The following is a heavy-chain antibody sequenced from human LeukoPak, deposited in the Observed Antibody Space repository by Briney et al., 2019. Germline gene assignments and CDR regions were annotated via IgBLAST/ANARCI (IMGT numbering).Heavy chain of an antibody. V-gene: IGHV3-48*03. Sequence: GGSLRLSCAASGFTFSSYGMNWVRQAPGEGLEWVSYISSSGTIYYADSVKGRFTISRDNAKNSLYLQMNSLRAEDTAVYYCARTMSSSGWYPGTYWGQGTLVTVSS. CDR2: ISSSGTI. D-gene: IGHD6-19*01. CDR3: ARTMSSSGWYPGTY. CDR1: GFTFSSYG. J-gene: IGHJ4*02.